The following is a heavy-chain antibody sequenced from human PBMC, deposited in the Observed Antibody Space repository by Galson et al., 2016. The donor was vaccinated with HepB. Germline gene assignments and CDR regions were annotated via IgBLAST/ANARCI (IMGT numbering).Heavy chain of an antibody. D-gene: IGHD3-22*01. Sequence: SLRLSCAASGFTFSSYAISWVRQAPGKGLEWVSSISGSGTSTYYADSVKGRFTISRDNSKNTLYLQMNSLRAEDTAVYYCAKRYYSYSSGYLGSSDYWGQGTLVTVSS. V-gene: IGHV3-23*01. CDR2: ISGSGTST. CDR1: GFTFSSYA. J-gene: IGHJ4*02. CDR3: AKRYYSYSSGYLGSSDY.